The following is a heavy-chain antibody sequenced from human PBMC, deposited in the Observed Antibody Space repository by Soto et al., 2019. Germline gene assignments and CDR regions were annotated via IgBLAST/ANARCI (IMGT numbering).Heavy chain of an antibody. J-gene: IGHJ5*02. V-gene: IGHV1-3*01. CDR1: GYTFSGHY. D-gene: IGHD5-18*01. CDR2: INAGNGNT. Sequence: ASVKVSCKSYGYTFSGHYIHWVRHSPGQGLEWMGWINAGNGNTKYSKKFQGRVTITRDTSASTAYMELSSLRSEDTAVYYCARKYSYGTNWFDPWGKGILVTVSS. CDR3: ARKYSYGTNWFDP.